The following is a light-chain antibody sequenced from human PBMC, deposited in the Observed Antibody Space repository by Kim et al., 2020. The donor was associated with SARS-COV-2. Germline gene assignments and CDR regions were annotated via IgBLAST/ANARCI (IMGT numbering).Light chain of an antibody. Sequence: KTETTYCTGSSGNIASNYVQWYQQRPASAPTTVIYEDNERPSGVPDRFSGSIDSSSNSASLTISGLKTEDEADYYCQSYDDSNRWVFGGGTQLTVL. CDR2: EDN. J-gene: IGLJ3*02. V-gene: IGLV6-57*02. CDR3: QSYDDSNRWV. CDR1: SGNIASNY.